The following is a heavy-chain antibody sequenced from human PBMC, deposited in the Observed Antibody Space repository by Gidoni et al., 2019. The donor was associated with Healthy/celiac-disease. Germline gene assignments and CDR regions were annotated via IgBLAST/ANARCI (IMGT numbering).Heavy chain of an antibody. CDR2: ISGSGCST. V-gene: IGHV3-23*01. CDR1: GFTFSSYA. J-gene: IGHJ4*02. D-gene: IGHD4-17*01. CDR3: AKGHDGDFDFDY. Sequence: EVQLLESGGGLVQPGGSLRLYCAASGFTFSSYAMSWVRQAPGKGLEWVSAISGSGCSTYYADSVKGLFTISRDNSKNTLYLQMNSLRAEDTAVYYCAKGHDGDFDFDYWGQGTLVTVSS.